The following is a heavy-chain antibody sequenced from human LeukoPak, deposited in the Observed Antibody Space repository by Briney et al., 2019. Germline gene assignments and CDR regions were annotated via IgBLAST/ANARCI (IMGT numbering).Heavy chain of an antibody. Sequence: SETLSLTCTVSSGSISSYSWNWIRQPPGKGLEWIGYIYYSGSTNYSPSLKSRVTISVDTSKNQFSLKLSSVTAADTALYYCAKTMTGTTLRFDYWGQGTLVTVSS. CDR1: SGSISSYS. D-gene: IGHD1-1*01. J-gene: IGHJ4*02. CDR3: AKTMTGTTLRFDY. V-gene: IGHV4-59*01. CDR2: IYYSGST.